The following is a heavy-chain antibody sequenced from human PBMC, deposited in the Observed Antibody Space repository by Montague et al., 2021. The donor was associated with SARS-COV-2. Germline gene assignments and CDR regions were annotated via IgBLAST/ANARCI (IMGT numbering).Heavy chain of an antibody. J-gene: IGHJ4*02. CDR2: ISYDGSNK. V-gene: IGHV3-30*04. CDR1: GFTFSSYA. CDR3: SGGLLWFGELGY. Sequence: SLRLSCAASGFTFSSYAMHWVRQAPGKGLEWVAVISYDGSNKYYADSVKGRFTISRDNSMSTLYLQMNSLRAEDTAVYYCSGGLLWFGELGYWGQGTLVTVSS. D-gene: IGHD3-10*01.